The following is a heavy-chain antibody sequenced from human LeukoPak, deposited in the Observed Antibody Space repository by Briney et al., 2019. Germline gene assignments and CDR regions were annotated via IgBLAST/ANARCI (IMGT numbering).Heavy chain of an antibody. Sequence: PSETLSLTCTVPGGSIGPYYWSWLRQPAGKALEWIGRSYTTGSTNYNPSLKSRVTMSLDTSKNQFSLKLSSVTAADTAVYYCARSGGSGFQLDSWGQRTLVTVSS. V-gene: IGHV4-4*07. CDR2: SYTTGST. J-gene: IGHJ4*02. D-gene: IGHD3-16*01. CDR1: GGSIGPYY. CDR3: ARSGGSGFQLDS.